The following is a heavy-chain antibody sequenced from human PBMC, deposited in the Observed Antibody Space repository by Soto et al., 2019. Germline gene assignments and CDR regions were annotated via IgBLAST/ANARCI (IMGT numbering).Heavy chain of an antibody. CDR1: GFSLSTGGVG. CDR2: LYWDDDK. J-gene: IGHJ6*02. V-gene: IGHV2-5*02. D-gene: IGHD2-21*02. Sequence: ITLKESGPLLVKPTQTLTLTCTFSGFSLSTGGVGVGWIRQPPGKALGWLALLYWDDDKRYRPSLRSRLTVTKDTSKNQVVRTMTNMDPVDTATYYCAHSRCGGDCLQSYSSHYYYGMDVWGHGTTVTVSS. CDR3: AHSRCGGDCLQSYSSHYYYGMDV.